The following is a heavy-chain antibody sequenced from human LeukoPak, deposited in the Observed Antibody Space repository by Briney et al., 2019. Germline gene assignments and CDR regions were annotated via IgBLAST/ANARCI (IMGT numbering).Heavy chain of an antibody. CDR1: GFTFSSYE. CDR2: VSSGGSTI. CDR3: AKGPYYYDSSGYYDY. D-gene: IGHD3-22*01. V-gene: IGHV3-48*03. J-gene: IGHJ4*02. Sequence: GGSLRLSCAASGFTFSSYEMNWVRQAPGKGLEWVLYVSSGGSTIYYADSVKGRFTISRDNAKDSLYLQMNSLRAEDTAIYYCAKGPYYYDSSGYYDYWGQGTLVTVSS.